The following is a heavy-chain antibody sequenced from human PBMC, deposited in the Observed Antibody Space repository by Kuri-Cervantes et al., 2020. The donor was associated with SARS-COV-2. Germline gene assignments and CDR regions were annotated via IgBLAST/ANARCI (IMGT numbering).Heavy chain of an antibody. J-gene: IGHJ3*02. CDR2: IIPIFGTA. CDR3: ARAFWGGDKWLAPKEHAFDI. CDR1: GGTFSSYV. D-gene: IGHD6-19*01. Sequence: SVKVSCKASGGTFSSYVISWVRQAPGQGLEWMGRIIPIFGTANYAQRFQGRATITADESTSTAYMELSSLRSEDTAVYYCARAFWGGDKWLAPKEHAFDIWGQGTMVTVSS. V-gene: IGHV1-69*13.